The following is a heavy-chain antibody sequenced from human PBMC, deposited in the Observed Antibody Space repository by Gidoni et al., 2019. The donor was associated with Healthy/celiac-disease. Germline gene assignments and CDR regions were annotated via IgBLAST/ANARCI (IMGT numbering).Heavy chain of an antibody. CDR3: AKGAIPAANLNWFDP. J-gene: IGHJ5*02. CDR2: ISGSGGST. V-gene: IGHV3-23*01. CDR1: GFPFSSYA. D-gene: IGHD2-2*01. Sequence: EVQLLESGGGLVQPGGSLRLSCAASGFPFSSYAMSWVRQAPGKGLEWVSAISGSGGSTYYADSVKGRFTISRDSSKNTLYVQMNSLRAEDTAVYYCAKGAIPAANLNWFDPWGQGTLVTVSS.